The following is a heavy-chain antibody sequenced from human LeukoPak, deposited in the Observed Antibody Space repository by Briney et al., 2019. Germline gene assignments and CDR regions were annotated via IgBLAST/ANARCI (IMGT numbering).Heavy chain of an antibody. V-gene: IGHV4-59*08. D-gene: IGHD6-19*01. CDR2: IYYSGST. CDR3: ARHPAGGGRKHYFDY. Sequence: PSETLSLTCTVSGGSISLYYWSWIRQPPGKGLEWIGYIYYSGSTNYHPSLKSRVTISVDTSKNQFSLKLSSVTAADTAVYYCARHPAGGGRKHYFDYWGQGTLVTVSS. CDR1: GGSISLYY. J-gene: IGHJ4*02.